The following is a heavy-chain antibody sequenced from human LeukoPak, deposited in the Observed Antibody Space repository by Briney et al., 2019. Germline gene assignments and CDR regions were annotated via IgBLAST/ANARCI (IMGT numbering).Heavy chain of an antibody. CDR2: IRYDGSNK. D-gene: IGHD6-19*01. CDR1: GFTFSTYS. V-gene: IGHV3-30*02. J-gene: IGHJ4*02. CDR3: AKGDSSGWYYFDY. Sequence: PGGSLRLSCAASGFTFSTYSMNWVRQAPGKGLGWGAFIRYDGSNKYYADSVKGRFTISRDNSKNTLYLQMNSLRAEDTAVYYCAKGDSSGWYYFDYWGQGTLVTVSS.